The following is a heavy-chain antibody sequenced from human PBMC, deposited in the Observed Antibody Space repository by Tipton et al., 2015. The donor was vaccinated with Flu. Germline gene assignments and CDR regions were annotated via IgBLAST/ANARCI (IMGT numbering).Heavy chain of an antibody. CDR3: ARRDYSNYVSGPKNWFDP. J-gene: IGHJ5*02. V-gene: IGHV4-38-2*01. Sequence: TLSLTCAVSGYSIRSSNYYWGWIRQPPWKGLEWIGNIFHSGNTYHNPSLKSRVTVSVDTSKNQLSLKLSSVTAADTAVYYCARRDYSNYVSGPKNWFDPWGQGALVTVSS. CDR1: GYSIRSSNYY. D-gene: IGHD4-11*01. CDR2: IFHSGNT.